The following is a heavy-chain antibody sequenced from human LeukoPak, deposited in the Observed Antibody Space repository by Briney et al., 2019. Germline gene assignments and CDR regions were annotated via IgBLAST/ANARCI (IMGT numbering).Heavy chain of an antibody. Sequence: SVKVSCKASGGTFSSYAISWVRQAPGQGLEWMGGIIPIFGTANYAQKFQGRVAITADESTSTAYMELSSLRSEDTAVYYCARAAKLYCSSTSCYAREYYFDYWGQGTLVTVSS. CDR1: GGTFSSYA. CDR3: ARAAKLYCSSTSCYAREYYFDY. V-gene: IGHV1-69*13. D-gene: IGHD2-2*01. J-gene: IGHJ4*02. CDR2: IIPIFGTA.